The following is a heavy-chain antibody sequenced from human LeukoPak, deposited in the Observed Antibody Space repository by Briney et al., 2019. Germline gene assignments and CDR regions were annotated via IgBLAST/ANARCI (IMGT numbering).Heavy chain of an antibody. Sequence: SETLSLTCTVSGGSISSYYWSWIRQPPGKGLEWIGYIYYSGSTNYNPSLKSRVTISVDTSKNQFSLKLSSVTAADTAVYYCARRGWELAFDIWGQGTMVTVSS. CDR1: GGSISSYY. CDR2: IYYSGST. CDR3: ARRGWELAFDI. J-gene: IGHJ3*02. V-gene: IGHV4-59*08. D-gene: IGHD1-26*01.